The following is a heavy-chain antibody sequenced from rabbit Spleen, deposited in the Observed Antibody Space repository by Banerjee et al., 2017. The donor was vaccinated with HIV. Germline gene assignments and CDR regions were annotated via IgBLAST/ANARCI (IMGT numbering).Heavy chain of an antibody. V-gene: IGHV1S45*01. Sequence: QEQLVESGGGLVQPGGSLKLTCTASGFSFRGSYYMCWGRQAPGKGLEWLGCINGGSTGTSSYASWAKGRFTIAKASSTTVTLQMPSLTVADTATYFCARVSETSGWGEDLWGPGTLVTVS. CDR1: GFSFRGSYY. J-gene: IGHJ4*01. CDR3: ARVSETSGWGEDL. D-gene: IGHD4-1*01. CDR2: INGGSTGTS.